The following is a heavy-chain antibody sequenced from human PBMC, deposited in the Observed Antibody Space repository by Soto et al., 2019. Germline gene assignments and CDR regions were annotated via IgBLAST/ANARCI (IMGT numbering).Heavy chain of an antibody. Sequence: QVQLQQWGAGLLKPSETLSLTCAVYGGSFSGYYWSWIRQPPGKGLEWIGEINHSGSTNYNPSLKSRVTISVDTSKNQFSLKLSSVTAADTAVYYCARGGEWEQRPYFDYWGQGTLVIVSS. CDR1: GGSFSGYY. V-gene: IGHV4-34*01. J-gene: IGHJ4*02. D-gene: IGHD1-26*01. CDR3: ARGGEWEQRPYFDY. CDR2: INHSGST.